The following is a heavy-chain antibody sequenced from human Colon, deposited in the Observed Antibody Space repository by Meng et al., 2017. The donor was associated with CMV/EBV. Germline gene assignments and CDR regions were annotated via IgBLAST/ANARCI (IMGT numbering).Heavy chain of an antibody. CDR1: GGSIKSYS. V-gene: IGHV4-4*08. Sequence: AETLSLTCSVSGGSIKSYSWNWIRQSPGRGLEWIGYIYHSGTANYNPSLKSRVTMSIDTSKKEFSLKLASVTAEDTAIYFCASSLSSAFDYWGQGMLVTVSS. J-gene: IGHJ4*02. D-gene: IGHD3-3*01. CDR2: IYHSGTA. CDR3: ASSLSSAFDY.